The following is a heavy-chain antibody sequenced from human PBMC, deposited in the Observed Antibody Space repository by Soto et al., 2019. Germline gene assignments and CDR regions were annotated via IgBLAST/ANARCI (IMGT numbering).Heavy chain of an antibody. D-gene: IGHD5-18*01. Sequence: SVKVSCKASGGTFSSYAISWVRQAPGQGLEWMGGIIPIFGTANCAQKFQGRVTITADKSTSTAYMELSSLRSEDTAVYYCARDRDTAMATSATNFDYWGQGTLVTVSS. CDR1: GGTFSSYA. CDR3: ARDRDTAMATSATNFDY. V-gene: IGHV1-69*06. J-gene: IGHJ4*02. CDR2: IIPIFGTA.